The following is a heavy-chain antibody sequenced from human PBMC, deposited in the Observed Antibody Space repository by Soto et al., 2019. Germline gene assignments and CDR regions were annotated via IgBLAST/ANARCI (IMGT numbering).Heavy chain of an antibody. V-gene: IGHV3-23*01. CDR1: GFTFSNDA. CDR3: ANALARIHDVMDV. D-gene: IGHD3-3*02. J-gene: IGHJ6*02. Sequence: GGSLRLSCAASGFTFSNDAMSWVRQTPGKGLGWVSVISGTGDTTYYADSVKGRFTISRDNSKNTLYLEMNSLRAEDTAVYYCANALARIHDVMDVCGQGTT. CDR2: ISGTGDTT.